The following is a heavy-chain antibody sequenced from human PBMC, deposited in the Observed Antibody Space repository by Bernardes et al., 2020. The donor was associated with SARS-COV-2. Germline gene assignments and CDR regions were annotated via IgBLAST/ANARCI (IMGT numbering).Heavy chain of an antibody. CDR1: GFTFSSYE. J-gene: IGHJ4*02. V-gene: IGHV3-48*03. CDR2: ISRGGTTV. Sequence: GGSLRLSCAASGFTFSSYEMNWVRKAPGKGLEWISYISRGGTTVYYADSVKGRFTISRDDAKNSLYLQMNSLRAEDTAVYYCAREGGLPFDYWGQGTLVTVSS. D-gene: IGHD1-26*01. CDR3: AREGGLPFDY.